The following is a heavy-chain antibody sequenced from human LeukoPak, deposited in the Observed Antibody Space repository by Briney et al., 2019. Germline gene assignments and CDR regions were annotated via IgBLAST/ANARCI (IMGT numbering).Heavy chain of an antibody. D-gene: IGHD2-2*01. CDR2: IGASGTNT. CDR3: ARALGCSSTSCYGNWFDP. J-gene: IGHJ5*02. V-gene: IGHV3-23*01. CDR1: GFTFKTYG. Sequence: GGTLRLSCAAAGFTFKTYGMSWVRQAPGKGLEWVSSIGASGTNTYYADSVKGRFTISRDISKNTLYLQMNSLRAEDTAVYYCARALGCSSTSCYGNWFDPWGQGTLVTVSS.